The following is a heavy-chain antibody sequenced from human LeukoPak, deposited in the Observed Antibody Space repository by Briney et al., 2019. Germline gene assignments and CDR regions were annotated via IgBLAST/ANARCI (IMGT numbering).Heavy chain of an antibody. Sequence: SETLSLTCTVSGGSISSYYWSWIRQPPGRGLEWIGYIYYSGSTNYNPSLKSRVTISVDTPKNQFSLKLSSVTAADTAVYYCAREEYYYDSSGYRSPYGMDVWGQGTTVTVSS. CDR3: AREEYYYDSSGYRSPYGMDV. J-gene: IGHJ6*02. CDR1: GGSISSYY. V-gene: IGHV4-59*12. CDR2: IYYSGST. D-gene: IGHD3-22*01.